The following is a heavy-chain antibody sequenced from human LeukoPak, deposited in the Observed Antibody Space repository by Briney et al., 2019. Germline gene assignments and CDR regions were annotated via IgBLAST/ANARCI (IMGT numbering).Heavy chain of an antibody. CDR1: GGSISSYY. CDR3: ARAPTYYYDSSGYTHFDY. CDR2: IYYSGST. D-gene: IGHD3-22*01. Sequence: PSETLSLTCTVSGGSISSYYWSWIRQPPGKGLEWIGYIYYSGSTNYNPSLKSRVTISVDTSKNQFSLKLSSVTAADMAVYYCARAPTYYYDSSGYTHFDYWGQGTLVTVSS. V-gene: IGHV4-59*01. J-gene: IGHJ4*02.